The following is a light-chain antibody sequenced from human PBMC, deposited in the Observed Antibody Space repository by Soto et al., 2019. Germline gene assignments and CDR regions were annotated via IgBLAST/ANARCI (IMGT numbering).Light chain of an antibody. CDR2: EVT. CDR1: SSDVGGYNY. Sequence: QSALTQPASVSGSPGQSITISCTGTSSDVGGYNYVSWYQQHPGKAPKLMIYEVTNRPSGVSNRFSGSKSGSTASLTISGFQADDEADYYCSSYTSSSTYVFGTGTKVTVL. V-gene: IGLV2-14*01. J-gene: IGLJ1*01. CDR3: SSYTSSSTYV.